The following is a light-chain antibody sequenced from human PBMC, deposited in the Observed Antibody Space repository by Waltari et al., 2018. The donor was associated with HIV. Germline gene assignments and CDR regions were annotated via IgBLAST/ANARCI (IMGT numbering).Light chain of an antibody. J-gene: IGLJ3*02. CDR2: RNN. Sequence: QSVLTQPPSASGTPGQRVTISCSGSSSNIGSNYVYWYQQLPGTTPKLHIHRNNQRAPGVPDRFPCSKSGTPTSLAISGLRSEDEADYYCAAWDDSLSAPVFGGGTKLTVL. CDR3: AAWDDSLSAPV. V-gene: IGLV1-47*01. CDR1: SSNIGSNY.